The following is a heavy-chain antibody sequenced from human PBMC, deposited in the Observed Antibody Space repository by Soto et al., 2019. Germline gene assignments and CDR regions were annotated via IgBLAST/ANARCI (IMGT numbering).Heavy chain of an antibody. CDR2: LSYDGSNA. D-gene: IGHD3-16*01. CDR1: GFTITNHA. V-gene: IGHV3-30*04. CDR3: ARVRSGGSQDGFNAFDL. J-gene: IGHJ3*01. Sequence: QVQLVESGGGVVQPGRSLRLSCAASGFTITNHAMHWVRQATGKGLEWAAVLSYDGSNAYYADSVKGRFTISRDSTTNTLSLEMNSLGPEDTALYYCARVRSGGSQDGFNAFDLWGQGTMVHVPS.